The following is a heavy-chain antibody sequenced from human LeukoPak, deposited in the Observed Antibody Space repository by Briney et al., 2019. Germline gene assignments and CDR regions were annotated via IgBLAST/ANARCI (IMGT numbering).Heavy chain of an antibody. CDR2: IDPNTGDS. CDR3: ARIRYCGGISCYYIDY. J-gene: IGHJ4*02. D-gene: IGHD2-2*01. V-gene: IGHV1-2*02. Sequence: ASVKVSCKASEYTFTGYYIHWVRQAPGQGLEWMGWIDPNTGDSNYVQKFQGRVTMTRDTSISTAYMEPSRLRSDDTAFYYCARIRYCGGISCYYIDYWGQGTLVTVSA. CDR1: EYTFTGYY.